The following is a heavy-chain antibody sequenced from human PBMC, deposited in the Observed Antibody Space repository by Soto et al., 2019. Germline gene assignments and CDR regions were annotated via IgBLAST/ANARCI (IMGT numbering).Heavy chain of an antibody. CDR1: GGSISSGPYS. V-gene: IGHV4-39*07. D-gene: IGHD3-10*01. Sequence: PSETLSLTCSVSGGSISSGPYSWGWIRQPPGKGLEWIGTFYYSGYTSYNPSLKSRVIISVDTSKNQFSLNLTPVTAADTALYYCATQGFGVLHGLVDVWGQGTTVTVSS. CDR2: FYYSGYT. CDR3: ATQGFGVLHGLVDV. J-gene: IGHJ6*02.